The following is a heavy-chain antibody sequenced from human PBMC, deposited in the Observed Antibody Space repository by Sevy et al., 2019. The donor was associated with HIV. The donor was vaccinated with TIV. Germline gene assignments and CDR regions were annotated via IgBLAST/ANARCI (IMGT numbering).Heavy chain of an antibody. CDR1: GFTFSSYS. V-gene: IGHV3-30-3*01. D-gene: IGHD6-19*01. J-gene: IGHJ4*02. CDR2: ISYEGYDK. Sequence: GGSLRLSCAASGFTFSSYSMHWVRQAPGKGLEWVAFISYEGYDKYFADSVKGRFTISRDNLKNALYLQMNSLRTEDTAVYFCARGLSSSGWYPKSPPFEYWGQGTLVTVSS. CDR3: ARGLSSSGWYPKSPPFEY.